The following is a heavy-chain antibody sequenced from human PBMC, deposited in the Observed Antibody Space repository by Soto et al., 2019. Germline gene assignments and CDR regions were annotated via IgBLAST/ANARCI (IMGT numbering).Heavy chain of an antibody. V-gene: IGHV3-11*06. Sequence: GGSLRLSCVASGFTFSDYYMSWVRQAPGKGLEWLSYSSNSGTYTKYAGSVKGRFSISRDNAKNSLYLQINSLRGEDTAIYYCARSGDNYNVLDYWGQGTPVTVSS. CDR3: ARSGDNYNVLDY. CDR1: GFTFSDYY. J-gene: IGHJ4*02. D-gene: IGHD3-10*02. CDR2: SSNSGTYT.